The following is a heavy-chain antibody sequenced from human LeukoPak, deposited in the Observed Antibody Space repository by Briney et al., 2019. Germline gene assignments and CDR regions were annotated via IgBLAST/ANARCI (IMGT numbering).Heavy chain of an antibody. V-gene: IGHV3-9*01. Sequence: PGGSLRLSCAASGFTFDDYAMHWVRQAPGKGLEWVSGISWNSGSIGYADSVKGRFTISRDNAKNSLYLQMNSLRAEDTALYYCARAPSMIVVVNLDYWGQGTLVTVSS. J-gene: IGHJ4*02. CDR3: ARAPSMIVVVNLDY. CDR2: ISWNSGSI. D-gene: IGHD3-22*01. CDR1: GFTFDDYA.